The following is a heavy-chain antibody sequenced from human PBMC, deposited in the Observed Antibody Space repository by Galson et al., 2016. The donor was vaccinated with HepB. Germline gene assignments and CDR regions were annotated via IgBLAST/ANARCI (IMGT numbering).Heavy chain of an antibody. CDR3: AARMDPRDYVHYFDY. Sequence: SLRLSCAASGFTFSISAMNWVRQAPGKGLEWVSGLHTSGTTYYADSVRGRFTISRDNSKNTLYLQMNSLRAEDTAVYYCAARMDPRDYVHYFDYWGQGILVTVSS. CDR2: LHTSGTT. D-gene: IGHD4-17*01. CDR1: GFTFSISA. J-gene: IGHJ4*02. V-gene: IGHV3-23*01.